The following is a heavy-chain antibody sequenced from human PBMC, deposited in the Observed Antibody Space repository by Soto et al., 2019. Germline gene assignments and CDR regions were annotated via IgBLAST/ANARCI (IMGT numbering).Heavy chain of an antibody. J-gene: IGHJ3*02. Sequence: ASVKVSCKASGYTFTSYGISWVRQAPGQGLEWMGWISAYNGNTNYAQKIQGRVTMTTDTSTSTAYMELRSLRSEDTAVFFFARVRYSGSYYVVAFDIWGQGTMVTVSS. V-gene: IGHV1-18*01. CDR2: ISAYNGNT. CDR3: ARVRYSGSYYVVAFDI. D-gene: IGHD1-26*01. CDR1: GYTFTSYG.